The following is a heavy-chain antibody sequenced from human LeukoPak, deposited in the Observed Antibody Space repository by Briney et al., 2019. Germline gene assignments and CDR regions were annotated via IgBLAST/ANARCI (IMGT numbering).Heavy chain of an antibody. CDR1: GGSFSIYY. J-gene: IGHJ4*02. CDR3: ARGPTTVTRAFDY. D-gene: IGHD4-17*01. CDR2: IYTSGST. Sequence: SETLSLTCAVSGGSFSIYYWSWIRQPAGKGLEYIGRIYTSGSTNYNPSLKSRVTMSVDTSNNQFSLKLSSVTAADTAVYYCARGPTTVTRAFDYWGQGTLVTVSS. V-gene: IGHV4-4*07.